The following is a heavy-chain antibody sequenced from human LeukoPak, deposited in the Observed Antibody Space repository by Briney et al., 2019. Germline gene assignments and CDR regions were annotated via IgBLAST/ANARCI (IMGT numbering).Heavy chain of an antibody. J-gene: IGHJ4*02. CDR1: GGTFSSYA. Sequence: SMKVSCKASGGTFSSYAISWVRQAPGQGLEWVGGIIPIFGTANYAQKFQGRVTITADESTSTAYMELSSLRSEDTAVYYCARGPPNWGYDYWGQGTLVTVSS. V-gene: IGHV1-69*13. D-gene: IGHD7-27*01. CDR3: ARGPPNWGYDY. CDR2: IIPIFGTA.